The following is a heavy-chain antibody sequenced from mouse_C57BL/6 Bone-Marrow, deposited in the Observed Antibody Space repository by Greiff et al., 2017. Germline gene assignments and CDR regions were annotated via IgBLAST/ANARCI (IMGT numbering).Heavy chain of an antibody. V-gene: IGHV5-4*03. CDR1: GFTFSSYA. J-gene: IGHJ2*01. CDR3: ARGLDY. Sequence: EVKLVESGGGLVKPGGSLKLSCAASGFTFSSYAMSWVRQTPEKRLEWVATISDGGSYTYYPDNVKGRYTISRDNAKNNLYLQMSHLKSEDTAMYYCARGLDYWGQGTTRTVSS. D-gene: IGHD6-1*01. CDR2: ISDGGSYT.